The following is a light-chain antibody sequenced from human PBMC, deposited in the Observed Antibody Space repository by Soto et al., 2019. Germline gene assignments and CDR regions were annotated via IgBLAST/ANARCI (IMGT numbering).Light chain of an antibody. CDR3: QQYGSSPLT. V-gene: IGKV3-20*01. CDR1: QSVSSNY. CDR2: GAS. Sequence: EIVLAQSPGTLSLSPGERATLSCRASQSVSSNYLAWYQQKPGQAPRLLIYGASSRATGIPNRFSGSGSGTDFTLTISRLEPEDFAVYYCQQYGSSPLTFGVGTKVDIK. J-gene: IGKJ4*01.